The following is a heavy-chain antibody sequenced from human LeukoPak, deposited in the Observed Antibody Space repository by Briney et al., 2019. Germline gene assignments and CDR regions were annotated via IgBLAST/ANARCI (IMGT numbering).Heavy chain of an antibody. Sequence: ASVKVSCKASGGTFSSYAISWVRQAPGQGLGWMGGIIPIFGTANYAQKFQGRVTITTDESTSTAYMELSSLRSEDTAVYYCARALRGDSSGYYLDYWGQGTLVTVSS. CDR3: ARALRGDSSGYYLDY. V-gene: IGHV1-69*05. CDR2: IIPIFGTA. J-gene: IGHJ4*02. CDR1: GGTFSSYA. D-gene: IGHD3-22*01.